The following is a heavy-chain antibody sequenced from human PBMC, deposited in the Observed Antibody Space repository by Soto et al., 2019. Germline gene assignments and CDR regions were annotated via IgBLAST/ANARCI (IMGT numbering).Heavy chain of an antibody. CDR1: GYTFTSYC. Sequence: ASVKVSCKASGYTFTSYCISWVRQAPGQGLEWMGWISAYNGNTNYAQKLQGRVTMTTDTSTSTAYMELRSLRSDDTAVYYCAREGYCSSTSCYLATYYYYYYGMDVWGQGTTVTVSS. CDR3: AREGYCSSTSCYLATYYYYYYGMDV. J-gene: IGHJ6*02. V-gene: IGHV1-18*01. D-gene: IGHD2-2*01. CDR2: ISAYNGNT.